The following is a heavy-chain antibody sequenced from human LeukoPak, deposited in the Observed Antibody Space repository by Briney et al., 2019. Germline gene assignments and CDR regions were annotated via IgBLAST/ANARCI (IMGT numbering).Heavy chain of an antibody. CDR2: IKLDGSGE. CDR3: ATVAGDCSGGRCYLLRFDY. D-gene: IGHD2-15*01. Sequence: GGSLRLSCVASGFSFTTHAMSWVRQAPGKGLEWVANIKLDGSGEYSADSVKGRFTISRDNAKNSLYLQMSNLRAEDTAVYYCATVAGDCSGGRCYLLRFDYWGQGTLVTVSS. CDR1: GFSFTTHA. V-gene: IGHV3-7*01. J-gene: IGHJ4*02.